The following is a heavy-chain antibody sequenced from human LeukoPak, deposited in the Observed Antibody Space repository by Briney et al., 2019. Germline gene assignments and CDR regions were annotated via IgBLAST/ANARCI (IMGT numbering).Heavy chain of an antibody. CDR1: GYTFTSYY. CDR3: ALRTTHSSGFAFFDY. Sequence: ASVKVPCKASGYTFTSYYMHWVRQAPGQGLEWMGIINPSGGSTSYAQKFQGRVTMTRDMSTSTVYMELSSLRSEDTAVYYCALRTTHSSGFAFFDYWGQGTLVTVSS. CDR2: INPSGGST. V-gene: IGHV1-46*01. D-gene: IGHD6-19*01. J-gene: IGHJ4*02.